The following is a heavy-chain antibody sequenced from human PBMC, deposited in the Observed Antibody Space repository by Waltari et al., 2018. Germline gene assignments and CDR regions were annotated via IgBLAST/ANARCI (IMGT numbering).Heavy chain of an antibody. CDR1: GGTFSSYA. Sequence: QVQLVQSGAEVKKPGSSVKVSCKASGGTFSSYAISWVRQAPGQGLEWMGGSIPSFGTANDAQKCQGGGTMTADESTSTAYMELSSLRSEDTAVYYCASRYCSSTSCHPEDYYYYYGMDVWGQGTTVTVSS. CDR2: SIPSFGTA. J-gene: IGHJ6*02. D-gene: IGHD2-2*01. CDR3: ASRYCSSTSCHPEDYYYYYGMDV. V-gene: IGHV1-69*01.